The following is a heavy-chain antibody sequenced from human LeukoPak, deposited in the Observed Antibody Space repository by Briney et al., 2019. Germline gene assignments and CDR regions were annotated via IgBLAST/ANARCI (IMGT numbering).Heavy chain of an antibody. V-gene: IGHV4-59*02. Sequence: SETLSLTCTVSGGSVNSYYWTWIRQPPGRGLEWIGYIFYSGTTEYNPSLKSRVTISKDTSGNQFSLRLTSLTAADTAVYYCARIPAAGSMGWFDPWGQGTLVTVPS. CDR1: GGSVNSYY. CDR3: ARIPAAGSMGWFDP. CDR2: IFYSGTT. D-gene: IGHD6-13*01. J-gene: IGHJ5*02.